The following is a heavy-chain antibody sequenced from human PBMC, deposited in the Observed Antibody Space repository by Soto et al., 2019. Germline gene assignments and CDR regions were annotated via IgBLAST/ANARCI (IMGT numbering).Heavy chain of an antibody. CDR1: GDSVSSGSHF. CDR3: ARGRPMMGAKTVFDY. CDR2: ISYSGST. Sequence: QVQLQESGPGLVKPSQTLSLTCTVSGDSVSSGSHFWTWIRQHPGKGLEWLGYISYSGSTYYNPSLNPSLKTRLSISIDTSENHFSLHLSSVNAADTAVYYCARGRPMMGAKTVFDYWGPGTLVTVSS. D-gene: IGHD1-26*01. V-gene: IGHV4-31*03. J-gene: IGHJ4*02.